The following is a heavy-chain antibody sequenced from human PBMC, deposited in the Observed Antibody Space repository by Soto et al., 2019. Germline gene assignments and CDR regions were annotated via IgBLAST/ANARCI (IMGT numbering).Heavy chain of an antibody. CDR3: AKGPTVFGAVISFDYYYGMYV. Sequence: GGSLRLSCTVSGFTFSTSAMSWVRQAPGRGLEWVSGISVSGAGTYYADSVKGRFTISRDNSKNTLYLQMNGLRAEDAAVYYCAKGPTVFGAVISFDYYYGMYVWGQGTPVTVS. J-gene: IGHJ6*02. D-gene: IGHD3-3*01. CDR2: ISVSGAGT. V-gene: IGHV3-23*01. CDR1: GFTFSTSA.